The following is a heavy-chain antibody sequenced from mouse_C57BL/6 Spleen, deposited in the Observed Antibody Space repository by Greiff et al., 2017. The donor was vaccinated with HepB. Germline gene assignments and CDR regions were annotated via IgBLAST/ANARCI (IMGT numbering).Heavy chain of an antibody. CDR1: GYTFTSYW. Sequence: QVQLQQPGAELVKPGASVKLFCKASGYTFTSYWMQWVKQRPGQGLEWIGEIDPSDSYTNYNQKFKGKATLTVDTSSSTAYMQLSSLTSEDSAVYYCERGDGSSYNFDYWGQGTTLTVSS. V-gene: IGHV1-50*01. J-gene: IGHJ2*01. D-gene: IGHD1-1*01. CDR3: ERGDGSSYNFDY. CDR2: IDPSDSYT.